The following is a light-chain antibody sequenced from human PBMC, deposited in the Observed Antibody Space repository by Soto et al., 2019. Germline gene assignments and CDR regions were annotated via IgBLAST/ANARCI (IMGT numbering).Light chain of an antibody. CDR3: QQYSISPTWT. V-gene: IGKV3-20*01. CDR2: GAS. Sequence: EIVLTHSPSTLSFSQSERATLSCMASQSVSSSYLAWYQQKPGQAPRLLIYGASSRATGIPDRFSGSGSGTDFTLTISRLEPEDFAVYYCQQYSISPTWTVGQGTKVDIK. J-gene: IGKJ1*01. CDR1: QSVSSSY.